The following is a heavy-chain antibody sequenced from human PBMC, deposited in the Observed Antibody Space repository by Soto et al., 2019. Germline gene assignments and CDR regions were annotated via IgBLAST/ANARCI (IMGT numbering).Heavy chain of an antibody. D-gene: IGHD3-10*01. J-gene: IGHJ3*02. CDR2: IIPIFGTA. CDR3: ARRHYGSVTTAFDI. V-gene: IGHV1-69*12. Sequence: QVQLVQSGAEVKKPGSSVKVSCKASGGTFSSYAISWVRQAPGQGLEWMGGIIPIFGTANYAQKFQGRVTITADESTSTAYMELSSLRSEDTAVYYCARRHYGSVTTAFDIWGQGTIVTVSS. CDR1: GGTFSSYA.